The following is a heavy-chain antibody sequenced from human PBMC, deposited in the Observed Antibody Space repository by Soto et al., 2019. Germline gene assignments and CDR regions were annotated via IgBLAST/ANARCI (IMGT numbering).Heavy chain of an antibody. D-gene: IGHD3-10*01. Sequence: GGSLRLSCAASGFTFSSYAMSWVRQAPGKGLEWVSAISGSGGSTYYADSVKGRFTISRDNSKNTLYLKMNSLRAEDTAVYYCAKDSDYGSGSYPFLFDYWGQGTLVTVSS. V-gene: IGHV3-23*01. CDR3: AKDSDYGSGSYPFLFDY. J-gene: IGHJ4*02. CDR1: GFTFSSYA. CDR2: ISGSGGST.